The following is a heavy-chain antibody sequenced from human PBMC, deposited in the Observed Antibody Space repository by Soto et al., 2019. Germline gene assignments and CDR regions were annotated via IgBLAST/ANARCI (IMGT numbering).Heavy chain of an antibody. CDR3: ARDILSVGPRANDAFDV. CDR1: GFTFGDKL. Sequence: QVQLVQSGAEVRKPGASVNISCWASGFTFGDKLINWVRQAPGQSLEWMGWINPDNGNTIYSQTFQGRVTISRQSSASIAYVEVTDLTSDDTAVYYCARDILSVGPRANDAFDVWGQGTMVTVSS. D-gene: IGHD2-8*02. V-gene: IGHV1-3*01. CDR2: INPDNGNT. J-gene: IGHJ3*01.